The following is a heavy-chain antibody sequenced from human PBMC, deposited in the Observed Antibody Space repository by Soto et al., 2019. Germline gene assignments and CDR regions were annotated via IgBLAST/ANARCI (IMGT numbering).Heavy chain of an antibody. CDR2: INSDGSSI. V-gene: IGHV3-74*01. CDR1: GFTFSSYW. Sequence: EVQLVESGGGLVQPGGSLRLSCAASGFTFSSYWMHWVRQAPGKGLVWVSRINSDGSSISYADSVKGRFTISRDNAKNTLNLQMNSLRGEDTAVYYCAREEGVLRYYFDGGQGTLVTVSS. CDR3: AREEGVLRYYFD. J-gene: IGHJ4*02. D-gene: IGHD3-9*01.